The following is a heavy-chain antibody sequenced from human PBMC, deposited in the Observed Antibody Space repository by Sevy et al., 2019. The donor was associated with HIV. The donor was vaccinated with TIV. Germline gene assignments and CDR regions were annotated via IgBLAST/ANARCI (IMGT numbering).Heavy chain of an antibody. CDR1: GPSFSGYY. Sequence: SETLSLTSAVYGPSFSGYYSSWIRQPPGKGLEWVGEINHRGSTNYNLSLKSPVTISVDTSKNQFSLKLSAVTAAYTAVYYCARVAACSAFDYWGQGTLVTVSS. D-gene: IGHD6-13*01. V-gene: IGHV4-34*01. J-gene: IGHJ4*02. CDR2: INHRGST. CDR3: ARVAACSAFDY.